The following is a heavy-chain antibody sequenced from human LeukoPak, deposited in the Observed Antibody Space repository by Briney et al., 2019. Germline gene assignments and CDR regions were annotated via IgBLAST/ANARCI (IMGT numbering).Heavy chain of an antibody. V-gene: IGHV3-30*03. CDR3: ARGWRDSSGSDFDY. J-gene: IGHJ4*02. CDR1: GFTFSSYG. CDR2: ISYDGRNK. D-gene: IGHD3-22*01. Sequence: GGSLRLSCAASGFTFSSYGMDWVRQAPGKGLEWVAGISYDGRNKYYADSVKGRFTISRDISKNTLYLQMKRQRAEDTAVYYCARGWRDSSGSDFDYWGQGTLVTVSS.